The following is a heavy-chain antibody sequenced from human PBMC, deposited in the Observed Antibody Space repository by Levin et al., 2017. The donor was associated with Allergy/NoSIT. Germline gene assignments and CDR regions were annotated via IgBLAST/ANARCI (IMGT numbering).Heavy chain of an antibody. J-gene: IGHJ5*01. CDR1: GDSISRGTYS. CDR3: ARGPPLAS. V-gene: IGHV4-30-2*01. Sequence: PSETLSLTCAVSGDSISRGTYSWSWIRQPPGTGLEWIGYINHSGFTYFNPSLKSRVTISLDRPNNQFSLQLKSVTAADTAVYFCARGPPLASWGQGILVTVSS. CDR2: INHSGFT.